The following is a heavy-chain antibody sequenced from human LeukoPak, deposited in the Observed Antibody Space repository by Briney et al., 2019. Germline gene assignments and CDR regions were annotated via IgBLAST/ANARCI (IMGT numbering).Heavy chain of an antibody. V-gene: IGHV4-34*01. CDR1: GGSFSGYY. CDR3: GRGVRITIFGVVINCYYMDV. Sequence: PSETLSLTCALYGGSFSGYYWSWIRQPPVKGLEWIGEINNGGSTNYNPSLKDRATISVDTSKKQFSLKLSSVTAADTAVYYCGRGVRITIFGVVINCYYMDVWGKGTTVTVSS. J-gene: IGHJ6*03. D-gene: IGHD3-3*01. CDR2: INNGGST.